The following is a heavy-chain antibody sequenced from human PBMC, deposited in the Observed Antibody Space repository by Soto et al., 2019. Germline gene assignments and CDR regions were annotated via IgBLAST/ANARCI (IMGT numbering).Heavy chain of an antibody. CDR3: ARNFFDCYDSSNDAFDI. Sequence: GGSLRLSCAASGFTFSSYWMSWVRQAPGKGLEWVSYISSSGSTIYYADSVKGRFTISRDNAKNSLYLQMNSLRAEDTAVYYCARNFFDCYDSSNDAFDIWGQGTMVTVSS. V-gene: IGHV3-48*04. CDR2: ISSSGSTI. CDR1: GFTFSSYW. D-gene: IGHD3-22*01. J-gene: IGHJ3*02.